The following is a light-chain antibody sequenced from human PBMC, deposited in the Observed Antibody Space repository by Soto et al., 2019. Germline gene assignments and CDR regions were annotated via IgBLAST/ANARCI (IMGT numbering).Light chain of an antibody. CDR1: QDISNY. Sequence: DIQMTQYPSSLSASVGDRVTITCQASQDISNYLNWYQQKPGKAPKLLIYAASSLQSGVPSRFSGSGSGTDFTLTISSLQPEDFATYYCQQSYSTPGTFGQGTKV. CDR2: AAS. J-gene: IGKJ1*01. V-gene: IGKV1-39*01. CDR3: QQSYSTPGT.